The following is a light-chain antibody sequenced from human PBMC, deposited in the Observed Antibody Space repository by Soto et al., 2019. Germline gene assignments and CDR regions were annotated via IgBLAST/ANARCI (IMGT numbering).Light chain of an antibody. CDR2: GAS. CDR1: QSVSDN. Sequence: EIVMTQSPATLSVSPGGRATLSCRASQSVSDNLAWYQQKPGQAPRLLIYGASTRATGIPARFSGSGSGTEFTLTIRSLQSEDFAVYYCQQSNNWPYTFGQGTKLDIK. CDR3: QQSNNWPYT. J-gene: IGKJ2*01. V-gene: IGKV3-15*01.